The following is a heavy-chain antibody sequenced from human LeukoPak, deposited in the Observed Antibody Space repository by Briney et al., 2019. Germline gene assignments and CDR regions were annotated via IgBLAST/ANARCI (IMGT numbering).Heavy chain of an antibody. Sequence: GGSLRLSCAASGFTFDDYAMHWVRQAPGKGLEWVSGISWNSGSIGYADSVKGRFTISRDNAKNSLYLQMNSLRAEDTALYYCAKDIVAATRDYYYYGMDVWGQGTTVTVSS. CDR1: GFTFDDYA. J-gene: IGHJ6*02. V-gene: IGHV3-9*01. D-gene: IGHD2-15*01. CDR2: ISWNSGSI. CDR3: AKDIVAATRDYYYYGMDV.